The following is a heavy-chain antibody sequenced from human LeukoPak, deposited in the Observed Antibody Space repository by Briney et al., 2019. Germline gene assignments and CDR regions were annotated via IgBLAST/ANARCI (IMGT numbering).Heavy chain of an antibody. Sequence: SETLSLTCTVSGASISSYYWSWIRQPPGKGLEGIGYIYYRGSTNYNPSLKSRVTISVDTSKNQFSLKLSSVTAADPAVYFCARSNEDIVVVPAAMWGQGTLVTVSS. D-gene: IGHD2-2*01. CDR2: IYYRGST. V-gene: IGHV4-59*01. CDR1: GASISSYY. J-gene: IGHJ4*02. CDR3: ARSNEDIVVVPAAM.